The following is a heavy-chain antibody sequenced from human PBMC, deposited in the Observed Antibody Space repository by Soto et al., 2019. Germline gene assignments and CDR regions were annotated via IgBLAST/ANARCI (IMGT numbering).Heavy chain of an antibody. CDR3: ARDIGRSSWYFPMDV. Sequence: PSDTLSLTSADYGESFRGYYWSWTRQPPGKGLEWIGEINHSGSTNYNPSLKSRVTISVDTSKNQFSLKLSSVTAADTAVYYCARDIGRSSWYFPMDVWGKGTRSP. D-gene: IGHD6-13*01. V-gene: IGHV4-34*01. CDR2: INHSGST. J-gene: IGHJ6*03. CDR1: GESFRGYY.